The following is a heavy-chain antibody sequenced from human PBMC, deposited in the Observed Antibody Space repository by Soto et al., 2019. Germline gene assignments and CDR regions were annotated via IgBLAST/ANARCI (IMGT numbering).Heavy chain of an antibody. CDR1: GYTLTELS. Sequence: ASVKVSCKVSGYTLTELSMHWVRQAPGKGLEWMGGFDPEDGETIYAQKFQGRVTMTEDTSTDTAYMELSSLRPEDTAVYYCATTMIVVVDDAFDIRGQGTMVTVSS. J-gene: IGHJ3*02. V-gene: IGHV1-24*01. D-gene: IGHD3-22*01. CDR2: FDPEDGET. CDR3: ATTMIVVVDDAFDI.